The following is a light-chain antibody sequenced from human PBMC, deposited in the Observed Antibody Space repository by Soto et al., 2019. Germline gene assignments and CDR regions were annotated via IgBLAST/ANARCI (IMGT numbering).Light chain of an antibody. CDR3: QQNNNWPRT. J-gene: IGKJ1*01. V-gene: IGKV3-15*01. Sequence: EIVMTQSPATLSVSPGERATLSCRASQSVSSNLAWYQQKPGQAPRLLIYGASTRATGIPARFSGSGSGTAFPLTISSLQSEDFVVYYCQQNNNWPRTFGQGTKVEIK. CDR1: QSVSSN. CDR2: GAS.